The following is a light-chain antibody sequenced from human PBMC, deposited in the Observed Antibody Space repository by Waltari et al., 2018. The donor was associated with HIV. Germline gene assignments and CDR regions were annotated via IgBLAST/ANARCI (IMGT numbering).Light chain of an antibody. CDR1: SSDVGHYNY. CDR2: DVN. V-gene: IGLV2-11*01. CDR3: SSYAGRDTPNWV. Sequence: QSALTQPRSVSESPGQSVTISCTGTSSDVGHYNYVSWYRQYPGTAPQLITFDVNNRPSAFPERFSGSKSGNTASLTISGLQGEDEADYYCSSYAGRDTPNWVFGGGTKLTVL. J-gene: IGLJ3*02.